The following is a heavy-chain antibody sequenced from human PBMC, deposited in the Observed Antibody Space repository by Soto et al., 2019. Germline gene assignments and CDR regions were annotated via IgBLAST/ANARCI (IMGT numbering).Heavy chain of an antibody. D-gene: IGHD6-19*01. Sequence: ASETLSLTCTVSGDSISSTTYYWAWIRQPPGKGLGWIGNIYFSGTTSYNSSLKSRVTMSIETSKNQVSLKLNSVSAADTAFYYCARLRSGWYSGHNWFDPWGQGILVTVSS. CDR3: ARLRSGWYSGHNWFDP. V-gene: IGHV4-39*01. CDR2: IYFSGTT. CDR1: GDSISSTTYY. J-gene: IGHJ5*02.